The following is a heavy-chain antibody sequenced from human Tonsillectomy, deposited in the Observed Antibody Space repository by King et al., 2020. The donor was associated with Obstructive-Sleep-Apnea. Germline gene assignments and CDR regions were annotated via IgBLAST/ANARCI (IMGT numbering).Heavy chain of an antibody. CDR3: ARGSGAAAVNWFDP. CDR2: INHSGST. Sequence: VQLQQWGAELLKPSETLSLTCAVFGGSFSDYYWSWIRQPPGKGLEWIGEINHSGSTNCNPSLKSRVTISVDTSKNQFSLKLNSVTAADTAVFYCARGSGAAAVNWFDPWGQGTLVTVSS. V-gene: IGHV4-34*01. D-gene: IGHD6-13*01. CDR1: GGSFSDYY. J-gene: IGHJ5*02.